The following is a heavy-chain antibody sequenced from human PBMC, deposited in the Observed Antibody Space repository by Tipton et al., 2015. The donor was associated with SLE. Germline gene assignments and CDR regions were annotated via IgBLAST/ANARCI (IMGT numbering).Heavy chain of an antibody. CDR1: GFTFDDYA. CDR3: AKGSSTSCCPSAFDI. J-gene: IGHJ3*02. CDR2: ISWNSGSI. V-gene: IGHV3-9*01. Sequence: SLRLSCAASGFTFDDYAMHWVRQAPGKGLEWVSGISWNSGSIGYADSVKGRFTISRDNAKNSLYLQMNSLRAEDTALYYCAKGSSTSCCPSAFDIWCQGPMVTVSS. D-gene: IGHD2-2*01.